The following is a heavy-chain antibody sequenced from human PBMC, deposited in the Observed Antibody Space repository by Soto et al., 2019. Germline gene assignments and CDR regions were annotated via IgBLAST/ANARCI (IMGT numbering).Heavy chain of an antibody. V-gene: IGHV3-30-3*01. CDR1: GFTFSSYA. CDR2: ISYDGSNK. CDR3: AVDSSSFDY. D-gene: IGHD6-13*01. Sequence: GGSLRLSCAASGFTFSSYAMHWVRQAPGKGLKWVAVISYDGSNKYYADSVKGRFTISRDNSKNTLYLQMNSLRAEDTAVYYCAVDSSSFDYWGQGTLVTVSS. J-gene: IGHJ4*02.